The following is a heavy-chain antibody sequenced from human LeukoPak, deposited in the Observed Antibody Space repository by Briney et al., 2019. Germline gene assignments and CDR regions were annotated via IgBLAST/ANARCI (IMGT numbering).Heavy chain of an antibody. V-gene: IGHV3-23*01. CDR3: VKDSGSGYNQYYDAFEV. CDR2: ISGSGGTT. J-gene: IGHJ3*01. D-gene: IGHD1-1*01. Sequence: GGSLRLSCAASGFIFSSYGMYWVRQAPGKGLEWVSVISGSGGTTYYADSVKGRFTISRDNSKNTLYLDMNSLRVEDTALYFCVKDSGSGYNQYYDAFEVWGQGTMVTVSS. CDR1: GFIFSSYG.